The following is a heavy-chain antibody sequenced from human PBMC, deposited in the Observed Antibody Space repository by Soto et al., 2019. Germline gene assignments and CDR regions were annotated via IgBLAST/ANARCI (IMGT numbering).Heavy chain of an antibody. J-gene: IGHJ5*02. V-gene: IGHV3-21*01. D-gene: IGHD6-19*01. CDR3: ARVRSSGWLEVDWFDP. CDR2: ISSSSSYI. Sequence: GGSLRLSCAASGFTFSSYSMNWVRQAPGKGLEWVSSISSSSSYIYYADSVKGRFTISRDNAKNSLYLQMNSLRAEDTAVYYCARVRSSGWLEVDWFDPWGQGTLVTVSS. CDR1: GFTFSSYS.